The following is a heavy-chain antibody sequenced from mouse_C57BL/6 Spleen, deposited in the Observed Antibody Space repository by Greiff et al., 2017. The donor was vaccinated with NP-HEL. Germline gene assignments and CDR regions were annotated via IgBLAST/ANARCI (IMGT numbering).Heavy chain of an antibody. CDR1: GYTFTDYY. Sequence: QVQLKESGAELVRPGASVKLSCKASGYTFTDYYINWVKQRPGQGLEWIARIYPGSGNTYYNEKFKGKATLTAEKSSSTAYMQLSSLTSEDSAVYFCAREIDYEFAYWGQGTLVTVSA. J-gene: IGHJ3*01. D-gene: IGHD2-4*01. CDR3: AREIDYEFAY. CDR2: IYPGSGNT. V-gene: IGHV1-76*01.